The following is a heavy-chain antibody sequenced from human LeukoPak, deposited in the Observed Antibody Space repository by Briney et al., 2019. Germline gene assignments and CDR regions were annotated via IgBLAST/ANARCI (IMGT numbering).Heavy chain of an antibody. V-gene: IGHV4-59*01. J-gene: IGHJ5*02. CDR1: GDSISSYY. CDR3: ARDNLVAGFDP. D-gene: IGHD1-14*01. Sequence: SETLSLTCTGSGDSISSYYWSWIRQPPGKGLEWIGYIYYSGSTNYNPSLKSRVTISVDTSKNQFSLKLSSVTAADTAVYYCARDNLVAGFDPWGQGTLVTVSS. CDR2: IYYSGST.